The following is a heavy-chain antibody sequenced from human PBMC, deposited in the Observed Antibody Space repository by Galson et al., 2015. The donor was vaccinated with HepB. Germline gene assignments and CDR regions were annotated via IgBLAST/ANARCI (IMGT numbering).Heavy chain of an antibody. Sequence: SLRLSCAASGFTVSSNYMSWVRQAPGKGLEWVSVIYSGGSTYYADSVKGRFTISRDNSKNTLYLQVNSLRAEDTAVYYCARVLSGSYHDAFDIWGQGTMVTVSS. V-gene: IGHV3-66*02. CDR2: IYSGGST. CDR1: GFTVSSNY. J-gene: IGHJ3*02. CDR3: ARVLSGSYHDAFDI. D-gene: IGHD1-26*01.